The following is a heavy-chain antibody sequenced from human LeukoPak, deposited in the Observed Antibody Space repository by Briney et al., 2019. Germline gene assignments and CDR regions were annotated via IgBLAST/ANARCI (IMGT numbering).Heavy chain of an antibody. V-gene: IGHV3-30*02. J-gene: IGHJ4*02. Sequence: PGGFLRRSCATSGFSFIRYVMHWVREAPAKGAEWVGVIPDDGRTKAYPDYAKGRFTISRDNSKHTLYLQMHSLRAEDTAVYYCAKRPSDYGDYVSYFDSWGQGTLVTGSS. CDR1: GFSFIRYV. CDR2: IPDDGRTK. D-gene: IGHD4-17*01. CDR3: AKRPSDYGDYVSYFDS.